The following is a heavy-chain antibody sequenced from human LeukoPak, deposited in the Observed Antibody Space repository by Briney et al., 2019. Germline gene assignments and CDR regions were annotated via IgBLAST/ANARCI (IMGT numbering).Heavy chain of an antibody. CDR3: ARDRTSGSYYFY. D-gene: IGHD1-26*01. Sequence: ASVKVSCKASGYTFTGYYMHWVRQAPGQGLEWMGWINPNSGGTNYAQKLQGRVTMTTDTSTSTAYMELRSLRSDDTAVYYCARDRTSGSYYFYWGQGTLVTVSS. J-gene: IGHJ4*02. V-gene: IGHV1-2*02. CDR2: INPNSGGT. CDR1: GYTFTGYY.